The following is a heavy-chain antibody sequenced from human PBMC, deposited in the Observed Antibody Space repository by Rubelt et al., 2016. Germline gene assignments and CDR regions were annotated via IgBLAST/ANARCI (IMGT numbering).Heavy chain of an antibody. CDR1: GFTFSTYA. J-gene: IGHJ4*02. V-gene: IGHV3-30*04. Sequence: GGGVVQPGRSLRLSCAASGFTFSTYALHWVRQAPGKGLEWVAVISHEGSDKNYADSVKGRFTISRDNSRNTLYLQMNSLRAEDTAVYYCARANNYANYWGQGTLVTVSS. CDR2: ISHEGSDK. D-gene: IGHD2-8*01. CDR3: ARANNYANY.